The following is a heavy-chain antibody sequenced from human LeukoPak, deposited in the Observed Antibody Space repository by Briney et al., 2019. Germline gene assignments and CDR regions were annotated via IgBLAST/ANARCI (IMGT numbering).Heavy chain of an antibody. CDR1: GGSISSGSYY. CDR2: ITHSGST. J-gene: IGHJ4*02. D-gene: IGHD3-9*01. V-gene: IGHV4-39*07. Sequence: SETLSLTCTVSGGSISSGSYYWSWIRQSPGKGLEWIGEITHSGSTNYNPSLKSRVTISVDTSKNQFSLKLSSVTAADTAVYYCARRSWTYYDILTGYYGAVPRFDYWGQGTLVTVSS. CDR3: ARRSWTYYDILTGYYGAVPRFDY.